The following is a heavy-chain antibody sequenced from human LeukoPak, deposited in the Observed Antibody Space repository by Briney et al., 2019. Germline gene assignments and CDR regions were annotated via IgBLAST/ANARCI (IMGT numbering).Heavy chain of an antibody. V-gene: IGHV1-69*13. D-gene: IGHD1-14*01. CDR1: GGTLHHYA. CDR3: ASGPFLTFDHTPEGYYHYYMDV. CDR2: IFPKFCTT. J-gene: IGHJ6*03. Sequence: SSVPVSRMDCGGTLHHYAITWVRQAPAQAREGVGVIFPKFCTTNYGQKIQGRPTITADASTSTAYMELSSLRSEDTTVYYCASGPFLTFDHTPEGYYHYYMDVWSTGTTVT.